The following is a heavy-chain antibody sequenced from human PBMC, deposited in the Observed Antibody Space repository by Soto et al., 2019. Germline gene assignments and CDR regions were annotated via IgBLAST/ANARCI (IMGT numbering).Heavy chain of an antibody. Sequence: SETLSLTCAVSGGSISSGGNSWSWIRQPPGKGLEWIGYIYHSGSTYYNPSLKSRVTISVDRSKNQFSLKLSSVTAADTAVYYCARAMTTVTTIDYWGQGTLVTVSS. J-gene: IGHJ4*02. D-gene: IGHD4-17*01. CDR3: ARAMTTVTTIDY. CDR2: IYHSGST. CDR1: GGSISSGGNS. V-gene: IGHV4-30-2*01.